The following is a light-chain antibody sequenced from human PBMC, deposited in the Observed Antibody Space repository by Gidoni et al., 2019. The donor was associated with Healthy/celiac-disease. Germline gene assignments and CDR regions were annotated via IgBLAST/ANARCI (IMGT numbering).Light chain of an antibody. CDR2: DAS. J-gene: IGKJ3*01. CDR3: QQRSNWLFA. CDR1: QSVSSY. Sequence: ELVLTQSPATLSLSPGKRATLSCRASQSVSSYLAWYQQKPGQAPRLLIYDASNRATGIPARFSGSGSGTDFTLTISSLEPEDFAVYYCQQRSNWLFAFGPGTKVDIK. V-gene: IGKV3-11*01.